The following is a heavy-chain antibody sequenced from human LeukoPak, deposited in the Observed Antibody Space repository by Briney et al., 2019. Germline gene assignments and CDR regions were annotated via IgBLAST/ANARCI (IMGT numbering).Heavy chain of an antibody. J-gene: IGHJ5*02. Sequence: AASVKVSCKASDYTFTSYGISWVRQAPGQGLEWLGWINTDSGGTNYAQKFLGRVTMTRDKANSTAYLELSGLRSDDTAVYCSRHVVTLVRGVNNRKEDWFDPWGQGTLVSVSS. V-gene: IGHV1-2*02. D-gene: IGHD3-10*01. CDR2: INTDSGGT. CDR1: DYTFTSYG. CDR3: RHVVTLVRGVNNRKEDWFDP.